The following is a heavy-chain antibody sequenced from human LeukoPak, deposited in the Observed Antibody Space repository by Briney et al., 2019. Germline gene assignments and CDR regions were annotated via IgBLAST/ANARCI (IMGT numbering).Heavy chain of an antibody. CDR3: ASLYSGYAHSWYYYYGMDV. V-gene: IGHV3-30-3*01. Sequence: GGSLRLSCAASGFTFSSYAMPWVRQAPGKGLEWVAVISYDGSNKYYADSVKGRFTISRDNSKNTLYLQMNSLRAEDTAVYYCASLYSGYAHSWYYYYGMDVWGQGTTVTVSS. CDR2: ISYDGSNK. D-gene: IGHD5-12*01. CDR1: GFTFSSYA. J-gene: IGHJ6*02.